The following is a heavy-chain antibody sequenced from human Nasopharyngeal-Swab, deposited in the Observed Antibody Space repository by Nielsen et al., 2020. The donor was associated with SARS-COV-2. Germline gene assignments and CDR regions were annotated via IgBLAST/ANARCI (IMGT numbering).Heavy chain of an antibody. CDR3: VKGQGADWYFDL. CDR1: GFTFSSYA. CDR2: ITVIGRSP. Sequence: GESLKISYAASGFTFSSYAMNWVRQAPGKGLEWVSGITVIGRSPYYADSVKGRFTLSRDNSKNTLYLQMNSLRAEDTAVYYCVKGQGADWYFDLWGRGTLVTVSS. J-gene: IGHJ2*01. V-gene: IGHV3-23*01.